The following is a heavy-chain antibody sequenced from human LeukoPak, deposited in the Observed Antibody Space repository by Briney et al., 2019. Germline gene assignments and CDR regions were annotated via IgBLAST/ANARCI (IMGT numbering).Heavy chain of an antibody. CDR1: GGSFSGYY. CDR3: ARCQGELHLLYYYYYMDV. D-gene: IGHD1-26*01. V-gene: IGHV4-34*01. CDR2: INHSGST. J-gene: IGHJ6*03. Sequence: PSETLSLTCAVYGGSFSGYYWSWIRQPPGKGLEWIGEINHSGSTNYNPSLKSRVTISVDTSKNQFSLKLGSVTAADTAVYYCARCQGELHLLYYYYYMDVWGKGTTVTVSS.